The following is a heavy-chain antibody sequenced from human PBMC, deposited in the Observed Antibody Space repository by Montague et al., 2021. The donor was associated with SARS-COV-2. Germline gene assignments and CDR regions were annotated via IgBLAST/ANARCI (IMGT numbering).Heavy chain of an antibody. Sequence: SETLSLTCTVSGGSISSSSYHWGWIRQPRGKGLEGSGSNYYSGSNYYNPSHKSRVTISVDTSKNQFSLKLISVTAADTAVYYCARESGSGCYLVYWGQGTLVTVSS. J-gene: IGHJ4*02. CDR1: GGSISSSSYH. V-gene: IGHV4-39*01. CDR3: ARESGSGCYLVY. D-gene: IGHD3-10*01. CDR2: NYYSGSN.